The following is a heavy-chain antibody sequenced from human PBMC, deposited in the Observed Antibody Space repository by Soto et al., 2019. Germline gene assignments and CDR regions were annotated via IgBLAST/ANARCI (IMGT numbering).Heavy chain of an antibody. J-gene: IGHJ5*02. V-gene: IGHV4-59*01. CDR2: IYYSGST. Sequence: SETLSLTCTVSGGSISSYYWSWIRQPPGKGLEWIGYIYYSGSTNYNPSLKSRVTISVDTSKNQFSLKLSSVTAADTAVYYCAIAHLYYFWSRYPNCFDPWGQGTLVTVSS. D-gene: IGHD3-3*01. CDR1: GGSISSYY. CDR3: AIAHLYYFWSRYPNCFDP.